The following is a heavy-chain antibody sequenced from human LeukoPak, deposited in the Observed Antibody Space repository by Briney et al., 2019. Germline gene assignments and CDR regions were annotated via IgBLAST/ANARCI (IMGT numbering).Heavy chain of an antibody. J-gene: IGHJ4*02. D-gene: IGHD6-13*01. V-gene: IGHV3-23*01. Sequence: GGSLRFSCATSGFIFSTYALSWVRQAPGKGVEWASSISGSGGSTYHADSVKGRFTISRDSSKNTLYLQMNSLRAEDTAIYYCARVIRAAPGKGYFDYWGQGTLVTVSS. CDR3: ARVIRAAPGKGYFDY. CDR1: GFIFSTYA. CDR2: ISGSGGST.